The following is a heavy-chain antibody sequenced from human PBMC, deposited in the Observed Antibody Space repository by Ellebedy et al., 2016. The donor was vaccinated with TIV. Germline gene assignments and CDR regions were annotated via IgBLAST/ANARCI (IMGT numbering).Heavy chain of an antibody. CDR3: ARADSSGYYYGMDV. D-gene: IGHD3-22*01. CDR1: GGTFSSYA. CDR2: IIPIFGTA. J-gene: IGHJ6*02. Sequence: SVKVSXXASGGTFSSYAINWVRQAPGQGLEWMGGIIPIFGTANYAQKFQGRVTITADESTSTAYMELSSLRSEDTAVYYCARADSSGYYYGMDVWGQGTTVTVSS. V-gene: IGHV1-69*13.